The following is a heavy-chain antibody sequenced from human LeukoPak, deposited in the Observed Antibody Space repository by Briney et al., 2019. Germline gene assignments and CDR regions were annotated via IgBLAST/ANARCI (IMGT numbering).Heavy chain of an antibody. Sequence: GGSLRLSCTASGLTFSNCWMSWVRQAPGKGLEWVANIKQDGSEKYYVDSVKGRFTISRDNAKNSLYLQMNSLRAEDTAVYYCARVAGTTTISYFDYWGQGTLVTVSS. CDR1: GLTFSNCW. J-gene: IGHJ4*02. CDR3: ARVAGTTTISYFDY. CDR2: IKQDGSEK. D-gene: IGHD6-13*01. V-gene: IGHV3-7*01.